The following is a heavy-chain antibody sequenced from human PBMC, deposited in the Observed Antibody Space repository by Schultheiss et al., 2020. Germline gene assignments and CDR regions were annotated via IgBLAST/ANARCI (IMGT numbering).Heavy chain of an antibody. CDR2: IYHSGST. V-gene: IGHV4-4*02. CDR3: ARVSGGTGTTYYYYYYMDV. D-gene: IGHD1-7*01. Sequence: SETLSLTCAVSGGSISSSNWWSWVRQPPGKGLEWIGEIYHSGSTNYNPSLKSRVTISVDKSKNQFSLKLSSVTAADTAVYYCARVSGGTGTTYYYYYYMDVWGKGTTVTVSS. J-gene: IGHJ6*03. CDR1: GGSISSSNW.